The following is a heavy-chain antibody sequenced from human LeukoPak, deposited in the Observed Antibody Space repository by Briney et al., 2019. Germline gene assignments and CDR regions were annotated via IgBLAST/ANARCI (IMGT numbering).Heavy chain of an antibody. V-gene: IGHV1-18*01. D-gene: IGHD3-22*01. CDR1: GYTFTSYG. J-gene: IGHJ5*02. CDR2: ISAYNGNT. Sequence: ASVKVSCKASGYTFTSYGISWVRQAPGQGLEWMGWISAYNGNTNYAQNFQGRFTMTTDTSTSTAYMELRSLRSDDTAVYYCAIDAYSRLRCFDPWGQGTLVTVSS. CDR3: AIDAYSRLRCFDP.